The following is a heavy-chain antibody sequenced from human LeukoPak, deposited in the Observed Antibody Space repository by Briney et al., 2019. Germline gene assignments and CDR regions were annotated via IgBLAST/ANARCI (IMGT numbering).Heavy chain of an antibody. D-gene: IGHD5-18*01. V-gene: IGHV4-39*07. Sequence: SVTLSLTCTVSGGSISSSTYYWGWIRQPPGKGLEWIGSISYSGSTFYNPSLKSRVIISGDTSKNQFSLKLSSVTAADTAVYYCARAPYSFGDHNWFDPWGQGTLVTVSS. J-gene: IGHJ5*02. CDR3: ARAPYSFGDHNWFDP. CDR2: ISYSGST. CDR1: GGSISSSTYY.